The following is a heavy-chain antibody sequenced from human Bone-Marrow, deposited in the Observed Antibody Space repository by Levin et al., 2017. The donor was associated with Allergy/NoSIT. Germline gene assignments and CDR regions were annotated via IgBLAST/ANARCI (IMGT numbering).Heavy chain of an antibody. CDR2: IYTSGST. Sequence: PSETLSLTCTVSGGSISDYYWSWIRQLAGKGLEWIGRIYTSGSTNYNPSLKSRVTMSIDTSKNQFSLRLSSVTAADTAVYYCARGCASSSCPPWFDAWGQGTLVTVSS. J-gene: IGHJ5*02. D-gene: IGHD2-2*01. CDR1: GGSISDYY. V-gene: IGHV4-4*07. CDR3: ARGCASSSCPPWFDA.